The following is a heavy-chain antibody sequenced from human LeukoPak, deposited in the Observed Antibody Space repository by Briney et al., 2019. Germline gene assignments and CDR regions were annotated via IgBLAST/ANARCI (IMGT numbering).Heavy chain of an antibody. Sequence: GGSLRLSCAASGFTFSSYTMNWVRQAPGKGLEWVSSISSSSTYIYYADSVKGRFSISRDNAKNSLYLQMSSPRAEDTAVYYCASQGGFDYWGQGTLVTVSS. J-gene: IGHJ4*02. D-gene: IGHD2-15*01. CDR1: GFTFSSYT. V-gene: IGHV3-21*01. CDR3: ASQGGFDY. CDR2: ISSSSTYI.